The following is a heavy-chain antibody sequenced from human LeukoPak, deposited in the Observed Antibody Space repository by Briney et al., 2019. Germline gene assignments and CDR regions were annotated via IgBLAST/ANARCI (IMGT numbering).Heavy chain of an antibody. D-gene: IGHD1-26*01. V-gene: IGHV1-18*01. CDR2: ISPYNGET. J-gene: IGHJ4*02. Sequence: ASVTVSFKGSGYIFPSYGLAWVRQAPGQGLEWMGWISPYNGETKYAQNFQDRLTLTTDTSTSTAYMELRSLRSDDTAVYYCVRDNLPVGSPENYFDSWGQGTLVTVSS. CDR1: GYIFPSYG. CDR3: VRDNLPVGSPENYFDS.